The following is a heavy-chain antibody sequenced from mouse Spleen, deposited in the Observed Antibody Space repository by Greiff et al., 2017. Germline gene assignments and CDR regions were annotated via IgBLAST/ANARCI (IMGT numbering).Heavy chain of an antibody. D-gene: IGHD2-14*01. Sequence: EVQRVESGGDLVKPGGSLKLSCAASGFTFSSYGMSWVRQTPDKRLEWVATISSGGSYTYYPDSVKGRFTISRDNAKNTLYLQMSSLKSEATAMYYCARPHRYDGGFDYWGQGTTLTVSS. J-gene: IGHJ2*01. CDR1: GFTFSSYG. V-gene: IGHV5-6*01. CDR3: ARPHRYDGGFDY. CDR2: ISSGGSYT.